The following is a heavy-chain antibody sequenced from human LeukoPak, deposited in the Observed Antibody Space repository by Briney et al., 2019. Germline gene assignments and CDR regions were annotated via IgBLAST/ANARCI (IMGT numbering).Heavy chain of an antibody. J-gene: IGHJ4*02. D-gene: IGHD3-22*01. Sequence: GGSLRLSCVASGFPFSSYWMTWVRQAPGKGLEWVANIKQDGSKKSYVDSVKGRFTISRDNSKNTLYLQMNSLRADDTAVYFCVYLDSSGYYYGRLRYWGQGTPVTVSS. CDR1: GFPFSSYW. CDR3: VYLDSSGYYYGRLRY. V-gene: IGHV3-7*03. CDR2: IKQDGSKK.